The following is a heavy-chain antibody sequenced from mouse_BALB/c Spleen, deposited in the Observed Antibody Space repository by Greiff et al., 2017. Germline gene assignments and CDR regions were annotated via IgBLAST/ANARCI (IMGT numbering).Heavy chain of an antibody. CDR1: GFSLTSYG. D-gene: IGHD1-1*01. V-gene: IGHV2-2*02. J-gene: IGHJ4*01. Sequence: QVQLKESGPGLVQPSQSLSITCTVSGFSLTSYGVHWVRQSPGKGLEWLGVIWSGGSTDYNAAFISRLSISKDNSKSQVFFKMNSLQANDTAIYYCARKRGYYGSREAMDYWGQGTSVTVSS. CDR3: ARKRGYYGSREAMDY. CDR2: IWSGGST.